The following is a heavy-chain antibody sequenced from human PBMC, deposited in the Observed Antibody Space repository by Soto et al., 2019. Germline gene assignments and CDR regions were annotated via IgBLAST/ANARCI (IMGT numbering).Heavy chain of an antibody. CDR1: GVTFSKFI. Sequence: QVQLEQSGGEVKKPGSSVKVSCKASGVTFSKFIMTWVRQAPGLGLEWVGGIIPIFGTANYAQKFKGRVTITADESTSTSYMEVNNLRSEDTAVYYCAKVRYSSPMGYYYGMDVWGQGTTVTVSS. J-gene: IGHJ6*02. V-gene: IGHV1-69*01. CDR3: AKVRYSSPMGYYYGMDV. D-gene: IGHD6-19*01. CDR2: IIPIFGTA.